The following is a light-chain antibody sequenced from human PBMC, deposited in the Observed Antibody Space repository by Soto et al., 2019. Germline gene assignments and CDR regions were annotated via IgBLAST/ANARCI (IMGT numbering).Light chain of an antibody. V-gene: IGKV1-12*01. Sequence: DIQMTQSPSSLSASVGDTVTITCRASQSIGMFSSWYQQKPGKAPKLLIYAASNLQSGVPSRFSGSGSGTDFTLTISSLQPEDFATYYCQQANSFPWTFGQGTKVEIK. CDR2: AAS. CDR1: QSIGMF. J-gene: IGKJ1*01. CDR3: QQANSFPWT.